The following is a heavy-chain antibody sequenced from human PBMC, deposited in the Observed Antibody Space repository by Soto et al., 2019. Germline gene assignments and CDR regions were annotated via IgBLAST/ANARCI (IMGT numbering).Heavy chain of an antibody. CDR3: TKEAVDRGVIGCY. J-gene: IGHJ4*02. Sequence: QVQLVESGGGVLQPGRSLRLSCAASGFTFSNDGMHWVRQAPGKGLERVAVISYAGSSKYCEDSVGGPFAISRNNAKKPLYLEMDCLRPEDAAVYFCTKEAVDRGVIGCYWGQGTLVTVSS. D-gene: IGHD3-16*02. V-gene: IGHV3-30*18. CDR2: ISYAGSSK. CDR1: GFTFSNDG.